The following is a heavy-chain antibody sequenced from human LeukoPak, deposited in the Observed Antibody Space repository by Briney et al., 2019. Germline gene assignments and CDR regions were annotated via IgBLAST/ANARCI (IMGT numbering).Heavy chain of an antibody. CDR1: GFTFSSYS. V-gene: IGHV3-21*01. CDR3: ARGQLNPDYVFGY. D-gene: IGHD1-1*01. J-gene: IGHJ4*02. CDR2: ISSSSSYI. Sequence: PGGSLRLSCAASGFTFSSYSMNWVRQAPGKGLEWVSSISSSSSYIYYADSVKGRFTISRDNAKNSLYLQMNSLRAEDTAVYYCARGQLNPDYVFGYWGQGTLVTVSS.